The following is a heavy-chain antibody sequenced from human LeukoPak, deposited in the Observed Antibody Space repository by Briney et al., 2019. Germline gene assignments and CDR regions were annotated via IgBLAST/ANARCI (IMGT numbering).Heavy chain of an antibody. Sequence: GGSLRLSCAASGFIFSSYGMSWVRQAPGKGLEWVSAISGSGGSTYYADSVKGRFTIARDNSKNTLYLLMNSLRADDTAVYYCAKDWGYCTSTSCYAGPFDYWGQGTLVTVSS. CDR1: GFIFSSYG. CDR3: AKDWGYCTSTSCYAGPFDY. D-gene: IGHD2-2*01. V-gene: IGHV3-23*01. J-gene: IGHJ4*02. CDR2: ISGSGGST.